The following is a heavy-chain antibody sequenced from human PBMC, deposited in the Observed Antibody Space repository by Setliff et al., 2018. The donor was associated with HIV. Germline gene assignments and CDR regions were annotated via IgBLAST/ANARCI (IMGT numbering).Heavy chain of an antibody. D-gene: IGHD5-18*01. J-gene: IGHJ4*02. CDR2: IKQDGSEK. CDR3: AREGSGWCDY. V-gene: IGHV3-7*03. Sequence: GESLKISCAASGFTFSSYWMSWVRQAPGKGLEWVANIKQDGSEKYYVDSVKGRFTISRDNAKNSLYLQMNSLRAEDTAVYYCAREGSGWCDYWGQGTLVTVSS. CDR1: GFTFSSYW.